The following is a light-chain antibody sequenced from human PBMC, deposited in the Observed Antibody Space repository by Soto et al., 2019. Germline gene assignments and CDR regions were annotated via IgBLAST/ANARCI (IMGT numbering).Light chain of an antibody. CDR2: FAS. J-gene: IGKJ1*01. CDR3: QQYDKCPRK. V-gene: IGKV3-15*01. CDR1: QSVSTN. Sequence: VMTQSPATLSGSPGERAALSCRASQSVSTNLAWYQQKPGQPPRLLIYFASTRATAVPARFTAGGSGTEFTLTISSLQSDDLAVYYCQQYDKCPRKFGQGTKVDI.